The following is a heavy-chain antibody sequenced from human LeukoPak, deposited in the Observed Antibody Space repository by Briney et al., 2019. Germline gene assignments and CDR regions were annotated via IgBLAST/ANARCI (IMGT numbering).Heavy chain of an antibody. CDR3: ARDVLLYFGEVTMAFDY. Sequence: GASLRLSCAASGFTLSTYAMTWVRQAPEKGLEWVSLISGTGGSTYYADSVKGRFTISRDNSKNTLYLQMNSLRAEDTAVYYCARDVLLYFGEVTMAFDYWGLGTLVTVSS. V-gene: IGHV3-23*01. CDR1: GFTLSTYA. D-gene: IGHD3-10*01. J-gene: IGHJ4*02. CDR2: ISGTGGST.